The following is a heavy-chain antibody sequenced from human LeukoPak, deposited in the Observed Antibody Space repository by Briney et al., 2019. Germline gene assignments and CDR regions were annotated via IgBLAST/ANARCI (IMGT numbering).Heavy chain of an antibody. Sequence: GGSLRLSCAASGFTFSGYAMSWVRQAPGKGLEWVSAISGSGGSTYYADSVKGRFTISRDNSKNTLHLQMNSLRAEDTAVYYCATYSSSRYCFDYWGQGTLVTVSS. CDR2: ISGSGGST. CDR1: GFTFSGYA. D-gene: IGHD6-13*01. J-gene: IGHJ4*02. V-gene: IGHV3-23*01. CDR3: ATYSSSRYCFDY.